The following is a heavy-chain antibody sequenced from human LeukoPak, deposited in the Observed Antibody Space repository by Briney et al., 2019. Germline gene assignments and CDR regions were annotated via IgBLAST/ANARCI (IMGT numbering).Heavy chain of an antibody. Sequence: GGSLRLSCAASGFTFSSYWMNWARQAPGKGLEWVAIISHNGNVNYYVDSVKGRFTISRDNAKNSLYLQMSNLRAEDTAVYFCARGGGLDVWGQGATVTVSS. CDR3: ARGGGLDV. CDR1: GFTFSSYW. CDR2: ISHNGNVN. J-gene: IGHJ6*02. D-gene: IGHD3-16*01. V-gene: IGHV3-7*03.